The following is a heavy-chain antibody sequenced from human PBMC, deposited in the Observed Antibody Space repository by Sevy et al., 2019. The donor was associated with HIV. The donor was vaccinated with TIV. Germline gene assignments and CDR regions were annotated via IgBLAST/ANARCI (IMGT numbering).Heavy chain of an antibody. Sequence: GGSLRLSCAASGFAFSTHAMHWVRQAPGKGLEWVAVISYEGTGTFYAASVEGRFTISRDNSKNRLSLQINSLRPEDTAVYYCAGDGGYSVKWYPLYWGHGTLVTVSS. V-gene: IGHV3-30-3*01. J-gene: IGHJ4*01. CDR2: ISYEGTGT. CDR1: GFAFSTHA. CDR3: AGDGGYSVKWYPLY. D-gene: IGHD1-26*01.